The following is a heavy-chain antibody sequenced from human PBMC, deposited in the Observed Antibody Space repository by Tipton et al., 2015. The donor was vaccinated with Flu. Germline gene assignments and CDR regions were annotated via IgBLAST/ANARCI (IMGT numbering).Heavy chain of an antibody. CDR3: ARVRSSSWAGAFDD. Sequence: TLSLTCTVSGGSISSFYWNWIRQPPGKGLEWIGYIYYSGKSNYNPSLKSRVTISVDTSKNQFSLKLSSVTAADTAVYYCARVRSSSWAGAFDDWGQGTLVTVSS. D-gene: IGHD6-13*01. J-gene: IGHJ4*02. CDR1: GGSISSFY. CDR2: IYYSGKS. V-gene: IGHV4-59*01.